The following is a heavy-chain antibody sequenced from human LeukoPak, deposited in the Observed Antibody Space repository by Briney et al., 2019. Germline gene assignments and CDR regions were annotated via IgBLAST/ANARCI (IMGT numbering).Heavy chain of an antibody. CDR1: EFTFSSYW. V-gene: IGHV3-7*05. CDR3: ARGGYFSTY. J-gene: IGHJ4*02. D-gene: IGHD3-3*02. Sequence: GGSLRLSCAASEFTFSSYWMTWVRQAPGKGLEWVANINQDGGETYYVVSVKGRFTISRDNAKNSLYLQMNSLRAEDTAVYYCARGGYFSTYWGQGTLVTVSS. CDR2: INQDGGET.